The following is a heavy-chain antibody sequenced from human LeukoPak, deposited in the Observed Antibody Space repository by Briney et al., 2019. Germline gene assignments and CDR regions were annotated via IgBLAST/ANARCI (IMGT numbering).Heavy chain of an antibody. Sequence: PSETLSLTCTVSGGSISSYYWSWIRQPPGKGLEWIGYIYYSGSTNYNPSLKSRVTISVDTSKNQFSLKLSSVTAADTAVYYCARTIYDFWGGYPTYYYYYMDVWGKGTTVTVSS. D-gene: IGHD3-3*01. J-gene: IGHJ6*03. CDR3: ARTIYDFWGGYPTYYYYYMDV. CDR1: GGSISSYY. CDR2: IYYSGST. V-gene: IGHV4-59*01.